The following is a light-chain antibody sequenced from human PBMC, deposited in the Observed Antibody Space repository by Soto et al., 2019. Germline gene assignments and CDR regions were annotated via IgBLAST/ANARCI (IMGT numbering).Light chain of an antibody. J-gene: IGLJ1*01. CDR1: SSNIGSNT. Sequence: QSVLTQPPSASGTPGQSATISCSGSSSNIGSNTVNWYQQLPGTAPKLLIYSNNQRPSGVPDRFSGSKSGTSASLAISGLQSEDKADYYCAAWDDSLNGYVFGTRTKLTVL. CDR2: SNN. CDR3: AAWDDSLNGYV. V-gene: IGLV1-44*01.